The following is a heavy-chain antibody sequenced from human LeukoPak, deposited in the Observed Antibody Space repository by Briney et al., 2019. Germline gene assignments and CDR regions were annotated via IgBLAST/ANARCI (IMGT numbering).Heavy chain of an antibody. CDR3: AKAKYSGSYYGHAFDI. V-gene: IGHV3-33*06. Sequence: GGALRLSCAASGFTSSSYGMHWVRQAPGKGLEWVAVIWYDGINKYYAASVTGRFTISRDNSKNTLYLQMNSLRAEATAVYYCAKAKYSGSYYGHAFDIWGQGTMVTVSS. J-gene: IGHJ3*02. CDR1: GFTSSSYG. D-gene: IGHD1-26*01. CDR2: IWYDGINK.